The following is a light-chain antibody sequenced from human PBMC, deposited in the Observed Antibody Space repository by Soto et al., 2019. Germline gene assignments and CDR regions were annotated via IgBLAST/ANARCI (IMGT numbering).Light chain of an antibody. CDR3: QHYNNWPFT. J-gene: IGKJ2*01. CDR1: QTVSNK. CDR2: DTS. Sequence: EIVLTQSPATLSSSPGERATLSCRASQTVSNKLAWYQHKPGQAPRLLIYDTSNRATGIPARFSGSGSGTDFTLTISSLEPEDFAVYYCQHYNNWPFTFGQGTKLEIK. V-gene: IGKV3-11*01.